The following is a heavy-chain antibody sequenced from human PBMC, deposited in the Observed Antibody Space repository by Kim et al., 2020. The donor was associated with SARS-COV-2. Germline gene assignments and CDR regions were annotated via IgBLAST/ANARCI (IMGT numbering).Heavy chain of an antibody. V-gene: IGHV4-34*01. CDR2: INHSGST. J-gene: IGHJ5*02. Sequence: SETLSLTCAVYGGSFSGYYWSWIRQPPGKGLEWIGEINHSGSTNYNPSLKSRVTISVDTSKNQFSLKLSSVTAADTAVYYCARRPRNGVVVVAANNWFDPWGQGTLVTVSS. D-gene: IGHD2-15*01. CDR3: ARRPRNGVVVVAANNWFDP. CDR1: GGSFSGYY.